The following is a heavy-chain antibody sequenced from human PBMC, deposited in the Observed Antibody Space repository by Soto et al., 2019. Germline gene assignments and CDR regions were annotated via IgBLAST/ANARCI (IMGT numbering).Heavy chain of an antibody. Sequence: SETLSLTCTVSGGSISSSSYYWGWIRQPPGKGLEWIGSIYYSGSTYYNPSPKSRVTISVDTSKNQFSLKLSSVTAADTAVYYCARQSFFYRVDIPLDYWGQGTLVTVSS. J-gene: IGHJ4*02. CDR3: ARQSFFYRVDIPLDY. V-gene: IGHV4-39*01. CDR2: IYYSGST. D-gene: IGHD3-9*01. CDR1: GGSISSSSYY.